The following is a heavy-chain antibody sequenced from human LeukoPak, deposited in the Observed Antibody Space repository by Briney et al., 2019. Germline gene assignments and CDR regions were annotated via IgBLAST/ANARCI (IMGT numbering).Heavy chain of an antibody. CDR3: AKFPRTGYSYDY. CDR2: ISYDGSNK. D-gene: IGHD5-18*01. J-gene: IGHJ4*02. CDR1: GFTFSSYA. Sequence: GGSLRLSCAASGFTFSSYAMHWVRQAPGKGLEWVAVISYDGSNKYYADSVKGRFTISRDNSKNTLYLQMNSLRAEDTAVYYCAKFPRTGYSYDYWGQGTLVTVSS. V-gene: IGHV3-30*04.